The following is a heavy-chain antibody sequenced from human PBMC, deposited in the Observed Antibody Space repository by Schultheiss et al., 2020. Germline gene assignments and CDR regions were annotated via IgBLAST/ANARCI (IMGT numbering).Heavy chain of an antibody. CDR1: GFTFSSYG. Sequence: GGSLRLSCAASGFTFSSYGMHWVRQAPGKGLEWVAVISYDGSNKYYADSVKGRFTISRDNSKNTLYLQMNSLRAEDTAVYYCAKDYYGSGSYSPALDYWGKGTLVTVAS. V-gene: IGHV3-30*18. J-gene: IGHJ4*02. CDR3: AKDYYGSGSYSPALDY. CDR2: ISYDGSNK. D-gene: IGHD3-10*01.